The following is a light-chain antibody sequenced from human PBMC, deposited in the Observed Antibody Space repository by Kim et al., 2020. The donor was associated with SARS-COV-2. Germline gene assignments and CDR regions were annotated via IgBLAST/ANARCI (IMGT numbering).Light chain of an antibody. CDR3: QVWDSSSDHVV. V-gene: IGLV3-21*04. CDR2: YDS. CDR1: NIGSKS. J-gene: IGLJ2*01. Sequence: APGKTARITWGGNNIGSKSVLWYQQKPGQAPVLVIYYDSDRHSGIPERFSGSNSGNTATLTISRVEAGDEADYYCQVWDSSSDHVVFGGGTQLTVL.